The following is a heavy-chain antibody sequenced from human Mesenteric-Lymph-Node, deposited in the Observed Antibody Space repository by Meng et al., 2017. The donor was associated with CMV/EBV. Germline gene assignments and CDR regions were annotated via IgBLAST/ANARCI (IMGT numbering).Heavy chain of an antibody. CDR2: IQYDGSNK. V-gene: IGHV3-30*02. CDR1: GFTFSGYG. J-gene: IGHJ4*02. CDR3: AKPLNYAADY. D-gene: IGHD1-7*01. Sequence: GGSLRLSCVASGFTFSGYGMHWVRQAPGKGLEWVALIQYDGSNKYYADSVKGRFTVSRDNSQNTLYLQMNSLRPEDTAVYFCAKPLNYAADYWGQGTLVTVSS.